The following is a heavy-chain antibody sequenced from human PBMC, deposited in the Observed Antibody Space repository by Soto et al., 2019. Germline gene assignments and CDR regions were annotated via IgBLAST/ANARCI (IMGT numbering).Heavy chain of an antibody. CDR2: VIPILGMA. J-gene: IGHJ5*02. D-gene: IGHD2-2*01. CDR3: ARGGAVVVPGAVDRHNWFDP. V-gene: IGHV1-69*02. CDR1: GGSFSSNS. Sequence: QVQLVQSGAEVKKPGSSVKVSCEASGGSFSSNSFSWVRQAPGQGLEWMGRVIPILGMANYAQNIQGRVTITADKSTSTVYMELSSLRSEDTAVYYCARGGAVVVPGAVDRHNWFDPWGQGTLVTVSP.